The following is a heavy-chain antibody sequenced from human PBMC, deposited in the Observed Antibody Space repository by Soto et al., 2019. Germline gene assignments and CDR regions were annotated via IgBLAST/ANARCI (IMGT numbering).Heavy chain of an antibody. V-gene: IGHV3-21*01. CDR3: TRDRGYPDSFDL. Sequence: PGGSLRLSCAVSGFIFSRYSMNWVRQAPGKGLEWVSSIGTSGSYIYDTDSVKGRFTISRDNAKNKLYLQMNSLRVEDTAVYYCTRDRGYPDSFDLWGQGTMVTVSS. CDR2: IGTSGSYI. J-gene: IGHJ3*01. CDR1: GFIFSRYS. D-gene: IGHD3-10*01.